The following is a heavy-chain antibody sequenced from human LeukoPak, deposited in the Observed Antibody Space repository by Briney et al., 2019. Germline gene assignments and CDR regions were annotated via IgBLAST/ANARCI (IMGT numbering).Heavy chain of an antibody. CDR1: GGSIRSGSHY. D-gene: IGHD3-22*01. V-gene: IGHV4-39*02. CDR2: IYYSGST. J-gene: IGHJ4*02. CDR3: AKRDDSGGNLVDL. Sequence: SETLSLTCTVSGGSIRSGSHYWAWIRQPPGKGLEWIGSIYYSGSTYYNPSLENRVTISIDTSKNHFSLKLSSLSTADTSVYYCAKRDDSGGNLVDLWGQGTLVTVS.